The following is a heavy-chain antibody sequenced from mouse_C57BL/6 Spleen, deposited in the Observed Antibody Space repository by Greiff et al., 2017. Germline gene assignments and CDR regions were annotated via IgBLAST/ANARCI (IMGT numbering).Heavy chain of an antibody. D-gene: IGHD2-5*01. CDR1: GYTFTSYW. V-gene: IGHV1-5*01. CDR2: IYPGNSDT. Sequence: EVQVVESGPVLARPGASVKMSCKTSGYTFTSYWMHWVKQRPGQGLEWIGAIYPGNSDTSYNQKFKGKAKLTAVTSASTAYMELSSLTNEDSAVYYCTRFDYSNYHYAMDYWGQGTSVTVSS. CDR3: TRFDYSNYHYAMDY. J-gene: IGHJ4*01.